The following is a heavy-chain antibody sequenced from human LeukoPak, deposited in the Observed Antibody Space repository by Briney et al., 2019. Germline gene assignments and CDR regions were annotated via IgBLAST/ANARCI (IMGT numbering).Heavy chain of an antibody. V-gene: IGHV3-30*04. D-gene: IGHD1-7*01. CDR3: ARAGTKDAFDI. Sequence: PGGSLRLSCAASGFTLSSYAMHWVRQAPGKGLEWVAVISYDGSNKYYADSVKGRFTISRDNSKNTLYLQMNSLRAEDTAVYYCARAGTKDAFDIWGQGTMVTVSS. CDR1: GFTLSSYA. CDR2: ISYDGSNK. J-gene: IGHJ3*02.